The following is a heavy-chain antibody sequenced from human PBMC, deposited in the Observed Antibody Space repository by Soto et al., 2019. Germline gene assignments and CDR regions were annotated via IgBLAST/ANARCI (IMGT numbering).Heavy chain of an antibody. CDR1: GDSVSTSSSA. J-gene: IGHJ4*02. V-gene: IGHV6-1*01. Sequence: SQTLSLTCAISGDSVSTSSSAWSWIRQPPSGGLEWLGRLYYRSKWSNDYAVSVMGRITISPDTSKNQFSLQMNSLRGEDTAVYYCAKRYSGYSGGFDYWGQGTLVTVSS. CDR2: LYYRSKWSN. D-gene: IGHD5-12*01. CDR3: AKRYSGYSGGFDY.